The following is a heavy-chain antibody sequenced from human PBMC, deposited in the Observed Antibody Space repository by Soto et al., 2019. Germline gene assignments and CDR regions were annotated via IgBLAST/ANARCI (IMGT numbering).Heavy chain of an antibody. CDR1: GGTFSSYA. CDR3: ARDGGAATFDY. Sequence: QVQLVQSGAEVKKPGSSVKVSCKAFGGTFSSYAINWIRQAPGQGLEWMGGIIPLFGTTTYAQRFQARVTITADESTSTAYMELSSLRSEDTALYYCARDGGAATFDYWGQGTLVTVSS. CDR2: IIPLFGTT. V-gene: IGHV1-69*12. D-gene: IGHD1-26*01. J-gene: IGHJ4*02.